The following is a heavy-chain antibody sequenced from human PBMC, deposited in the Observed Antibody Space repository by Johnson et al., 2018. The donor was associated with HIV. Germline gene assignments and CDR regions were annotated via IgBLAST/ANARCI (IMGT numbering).Heavy chain of an antibody. CDR3: ARGGWGDAFDI. J-gene: IGHJ3*02. CDR2: IKEDGSEK. V-gene: IGHV3-7*01. CDR1: GFTFSDYY. Sequence: EVQLVESGGGVVQPGRSLRLSCAASGFTFSDYYMSWIRQAPGKGLGWVANIKEDGSEKFYVDSVKGRFTISRDNAKNSLYLQMNSLRAEDTAVYYCARGGWGDAFDIWGQGTMVTVSS. D-gene: IGHD3-16*01.